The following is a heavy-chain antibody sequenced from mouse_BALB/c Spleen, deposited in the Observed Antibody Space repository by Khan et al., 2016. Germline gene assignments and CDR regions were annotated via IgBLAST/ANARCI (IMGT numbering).Heavy chain of an antibody. CDR2: INPNSDYV. Sequence: QVQLQQSGAELARPGASVKMSCKSSGHTFINYTMHWVKQTPGQGLEWIGFINPNSDYVIYNQKFKDKATLTADRSSSTAYMQLSSLTSEDSAVYYCAREFYVSRDFHCWGQGTLVTVSA. CDR3: AREFYVSRDFHC. J-gene: IGHJ3*01. D-gene: IGHD1-2*01. CDR1: GHTFINYT. V-gene: IGHV1-4*01.